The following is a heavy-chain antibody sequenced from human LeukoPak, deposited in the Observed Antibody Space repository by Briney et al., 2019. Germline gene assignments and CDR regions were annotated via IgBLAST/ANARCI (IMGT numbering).Heavy chain of an antibody. J-gene: IGHJ3*02. Sequence: PGGSLRLSCAASGFTFSSYGMHWVRQAPGKGLEWVAFIRYDGSNKYYADSVKGRFTISRDNSKNTLYLQMNSLRAEDTAVYYCANTSPHWILEWLTAFDIWGQGTMVTVSS. D-gene: IGHD3-3*01. CDR2: IRYDGSNK. CDR1: GFTFSSYG. V-gene: IGHV3-30*02. CDR3: ANTSPHWILEWLTAFDI.